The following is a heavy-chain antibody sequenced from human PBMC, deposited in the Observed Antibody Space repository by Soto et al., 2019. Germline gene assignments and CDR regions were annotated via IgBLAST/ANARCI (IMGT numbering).Heavy chain of an antibody. V-gene: IGHV1-69*01. CDR3: ARGVHYDSSGYYYFY. D-gene: IGHD3-22*01. CDR2: STPVSGTA. CDR1: GGTFSSYT. Sequence: QVQLVQSGAEVKKPGSSVKVSCKASGGTFSSYTIDWVRQAPGQGLEWMGGSTPVSGTANYAQKFQGRITITADESTRTAYMELRSLRSEDTAVYYCARGVHYDSSGYYYFYWGQGTLVTVSS. J-gene: IGHJ4*02.